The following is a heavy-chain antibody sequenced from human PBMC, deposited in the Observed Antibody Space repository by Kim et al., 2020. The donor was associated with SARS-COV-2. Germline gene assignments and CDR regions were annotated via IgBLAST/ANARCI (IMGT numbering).Heavy chain of an antibody. Sequence: ASVKVSCKASGYTFTSYYMHWVRQAPGQGLEWMGIINPSGGSTSYAQNFQGRVNMTRDTSTSTVYMEVSSLRSEDTAVYYCAKTVYGSGRPNYYFYVMDVWGQGTTVTVSS. CDR2: INPSGGST. V-gene: IGHV1-46*01. J-gene: IGHJ6*01. D-gene: IGHD3-10*01. CDR1: GYTFTSYY. CDR3: AKTVYGSGRPNYYFYVMDV.